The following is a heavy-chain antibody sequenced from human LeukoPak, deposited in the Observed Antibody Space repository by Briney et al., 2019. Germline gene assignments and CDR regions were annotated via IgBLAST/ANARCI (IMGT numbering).Heavy chain of an antibody. J-gene: IGHJ4*02. V-gene: IGHV4-59*01. D-gene: IGHD2-2*01. CDR2: MYNSGST. CDR1: GGSISGSY. CDR3: ARDCSSTSCPHFDY. Sequence: SETLSLTCTVSGGSISGSYWSWIRQPPGKGLEWIAYMYNSGSTNYNPSLKSRVTISIDTSKNQFSLKLSSVTAADTAVYYCARDCSSTSCPHFDYWGQGTLVTVSS.